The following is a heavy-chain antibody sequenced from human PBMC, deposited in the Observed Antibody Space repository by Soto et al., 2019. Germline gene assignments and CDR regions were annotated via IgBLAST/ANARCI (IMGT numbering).Heavy chain of an antibody. J-gene: IGHJ4*02. CDR2: ISGYNGNT. CDR3: ARDISMVRD. V-gene: IGHV1-18*01. CDR1: GYTFSNYG. Sequence: QVQLVQSGAEVKKPGASVKVSCKTSGYTFSNYGITWVRQAPGQGLEWMGWISGYNGNTNYAQKLQGRVTMTTDTSTSTADMELRSRRSDDTAIYYCARDISMVRDWGQGTLVTVSS. D-gene: IGHD3-10*01.